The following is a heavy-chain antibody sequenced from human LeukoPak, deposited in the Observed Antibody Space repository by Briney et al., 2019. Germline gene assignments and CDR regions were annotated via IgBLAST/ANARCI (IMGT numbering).Heavy chain of an antibody. D-gene: IGHD4-17*01. Sequence: SVKVSCKASGGTFSSYAISWVRQAPGQGLEWMGGIIPIFGTANYAQKFQGRVTITADKSTSTAYMELSSLRSDDTAVYYCARYRGRLGDYTYFDYWGQGTLVTVSS. CDR2: IIPIFGTA. CDR3: ARYRGRLGDYTYFDY. J-gene: IGHJ4*02. V-gene: IGHV1-69*06. CDR1: GGTFSSYA.